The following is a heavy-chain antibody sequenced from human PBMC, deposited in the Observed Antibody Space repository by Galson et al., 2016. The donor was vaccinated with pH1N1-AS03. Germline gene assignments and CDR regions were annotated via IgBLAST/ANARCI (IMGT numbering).Heavy chain of an antibody. J-gene: IGHJ4*02. Sequence: SLRLSCAASGFALIDYSTHLVRQAPGEGLEWVSAIDPTLSYIYYADQPTARFTISRDNAFNSLYLQINSLRVDDTAVYFCTRSAPRGGHEPFDFWGQGTLVTVSP. CDR2: IDPTLSYI. V-gene: IGHV3-21*01. CDR1: GFALIDYS. CDR3: TRSAPRGGHEPFDF. D-gene: IGHD5-12*01.